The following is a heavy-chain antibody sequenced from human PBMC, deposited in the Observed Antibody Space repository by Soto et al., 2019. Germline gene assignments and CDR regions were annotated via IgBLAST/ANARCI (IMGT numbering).Heavy chain of an antibody. D-gene: IGHD3-16*01. CDR1: GDSVSRNSAA. CDR3: AMGYGLDV. J-gene: IGHJ6*02. V-gene: IGHV6-1*01. CDR2: TYYRSKLYY. Sequence: SQTLSLTCAISGDSVSRNSAAWNWTRQSPSRDLEWLGRTYYRSKLYYDYAVSVKSRININPDTSKNQYSLHLNSVTPDDTAVYYCAMGYGLDVWGQGTTVTVSS.